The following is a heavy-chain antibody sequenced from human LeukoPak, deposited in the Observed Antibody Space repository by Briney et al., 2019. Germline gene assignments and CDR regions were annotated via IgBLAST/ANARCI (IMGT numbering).Heavy chain of an antibody. CDR2: INHSGST. D-gene: IGHD3/OR15-3a*01. CDR3: ARGSRSPKSGLSY. J-gene: IGHJ4*02. CDR1: GGSFSGYY. V-gene: IGHV4-34*01. Sequence: PSETLSLTCAVYGGSFSGYYWSWIRQPPGKGLEWIGEINHSGSTNYNPSLKSRVTISVDTSKNQFSLKLSSVTAADTAVYYCARGSRSPKSGLSYWGQGTLVTVSS.